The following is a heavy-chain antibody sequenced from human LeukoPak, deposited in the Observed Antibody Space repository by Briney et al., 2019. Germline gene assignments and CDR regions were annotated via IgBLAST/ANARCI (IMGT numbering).Heavy chain of an antibody. CDR1: GFTFSSYG. CDR3: AKDSSRMGAIALFDY. Sequence: GGSLRLSCAASGFTFSSYGMHWVRQAPGKGLEWVAVIWYDGSNKYYADSVKGRFTISRDNSKNTLYLQMNSLRAEDTAVYYCAKDSSRMGAIALFDYWGQGTLVTVSS. V-gene: IGHV3-33*06. J-gene: IGHJ4*02. D-gene: IGHD1-26*01. CDR2: IWYDGSNK.